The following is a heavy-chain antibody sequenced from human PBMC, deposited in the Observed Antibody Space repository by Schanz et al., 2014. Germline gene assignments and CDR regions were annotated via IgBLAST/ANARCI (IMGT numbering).Heavy chain of an antibody. J-gene: IGHJ5*02. CDR2: IKSDGSST. D-gene: IGHD3-10*01. V-gene: IGHV3-74*02. CDR3: ARPALWFGDNCFDP. CDR1: GFTFSSYW. Sequence: EVQLAESGGGLVQPGGSLRLSCAASGFTFSSYWMHWVRQVPGKGLVWVSRIKSDGSSTSYADSVKGRFTISRDNAKNTLYLQMNSLRAEDTAVYYCARPALWFGDNCFDPWGQGTLVTVSS.